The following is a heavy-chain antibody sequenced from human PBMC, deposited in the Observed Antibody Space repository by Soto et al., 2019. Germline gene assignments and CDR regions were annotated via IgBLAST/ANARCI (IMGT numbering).Heavy chain of an antibody. J-gene: IGHJ5*02. CDR2: TFYSGST. V-gene: IGHV4-34*12. D-gene: IGHD3-10*01. Sequence: PSETLSLTCAVYGGSFSGYYWSWIRQPPGKGLERIGSTFYSGSTYYIPSLKSRVTISVDTSKNQFSLKLSSVTAADTAVYYCARVGMVRGVIANWFDPWGQGTLVTVSS. CDR1: GGSFSGYY. CDR3: ARVGMVRGVIANWFDP.